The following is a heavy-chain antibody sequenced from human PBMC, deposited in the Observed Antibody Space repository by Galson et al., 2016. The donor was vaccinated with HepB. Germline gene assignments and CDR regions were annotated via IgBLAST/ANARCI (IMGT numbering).Heavy chain of an antibody. V-gene: IGHV1-18*01. Sequence: SVKVSCKASGYTFTTYGISWVRQAPGQGLEWMGWISAYNGNTNYAQKLQGRVTMTTDTSPSTAYMELRSLRSDDTAVYYCARDPRKIRYQMLEMYNCYYARDVLVQGTTVNVS. CDR2: ISAYNGNT. CDR3: ARDPRKIRYQMLEMYNCYYARDV. D-gene: IGHD2-2*01. J-gene: IGHJ6*02. CDR1: GYTFTTYG.